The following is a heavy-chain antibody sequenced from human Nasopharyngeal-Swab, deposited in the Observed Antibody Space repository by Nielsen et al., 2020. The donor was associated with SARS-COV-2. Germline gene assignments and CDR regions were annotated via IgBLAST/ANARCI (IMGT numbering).Heavy chain of an antibody. CDR3: ARRGRCSGSSCDMDV. D-gene: IGHD2-2*01. J-gene: IGHJ6*02. CDR2: INPGSGGT. V-gene: IGHV1-46*02. Sequence: ASVKVSCKASGYTFNNYYIHWVRQAPGQGLEWMGMINPGSGGTTYAQKFQGRVTMTRDTSTSKVFMDLSSLGSEDTAVYYCARRGRCSGSSCDMDVWGQGTTVTVSS. CDR1: GYTFNNYY.